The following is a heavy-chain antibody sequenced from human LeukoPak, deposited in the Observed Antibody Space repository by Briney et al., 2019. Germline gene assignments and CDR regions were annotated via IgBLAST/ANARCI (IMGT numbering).Heavy chain of an antibody. CDR3: ARGGAGTYYKRDGWFDP. V-gene: IGHV1-8*01. D-gene: IGHD3-10*01. CDR2: MNPNTGNT. Sequence: ASVKVSCKASGYTFNSYDIDWVRQATGQGLEWMGWMNPNTGNTGYGERFQGRVTMTRDNSISTAYMELNSLTSEDTAVYYCARGGAGTYYKRDGWFDPWGQGTVVTVSS. CDR1: GYTFNSYD. J-gene: IGHJ5*02.